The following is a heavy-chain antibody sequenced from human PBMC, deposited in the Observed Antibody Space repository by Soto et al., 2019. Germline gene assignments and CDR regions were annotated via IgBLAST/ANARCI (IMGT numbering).Heavy chain of an antibody. CDR1: GTSIRSTSYY. Sequence: SETLSLTCSVSGTSIRSTSYYWGWIRQPPGKGLEWIGSIYYSGSTHYRPSLKSRVTISVDTSKNQFSLKLSSVTAADTAVYYCARGVIVPAATPFDYWGQGTLVTVSS. CDR3: ARGVIVPAATPFDY. D-gene: IGHD2-2*01. V-gene: IGHV4-39*07. J-gene: IGHJ4*02. CDR2: IYYSGST.